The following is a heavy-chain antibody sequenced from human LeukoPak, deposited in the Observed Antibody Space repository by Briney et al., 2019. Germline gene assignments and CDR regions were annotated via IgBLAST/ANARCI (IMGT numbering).Heavy chain of an antibody. Sequence: SETLSLTCTVSGGSISSSSYYWGWIRQPPGKGLEWIGSIYHSGSTYYNPSLKSRVTISVDTSKNQISLKLSSVTAADTAFYYCAREEGGYYDSSGYWTDYWGQGTLVTVSS. D-gene: IGHD3-22*01. CDR1: GGSISSSSYY. CDR3: AREEGGYYDSSGYWTDY. V-gene: IGHV4-39*07. CDR2: IYHSGST. J-gene: IGHJ4*02.